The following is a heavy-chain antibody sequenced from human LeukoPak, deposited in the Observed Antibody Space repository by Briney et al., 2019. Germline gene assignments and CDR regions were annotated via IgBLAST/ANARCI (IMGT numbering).Heavy chain of an antibody. CDR2: ISAYNGDT. Sequence: ASVKVSCKASGYTFTSYGFSRVRQAPGQGLEWMGWISAYNGDTNFAQRLQGRLTMTTDTSTSTAYMELRSLRSDDTAVYYCARDYYGTPPLDYWGQGTLVTVSS. CDR3: ARDYYGTPPLDY. CDR1: GYTFTSYG. D-gene: IGHD3-10*01. V-gene: IGHV1-18*01. J-gene: IGHJ4*02.